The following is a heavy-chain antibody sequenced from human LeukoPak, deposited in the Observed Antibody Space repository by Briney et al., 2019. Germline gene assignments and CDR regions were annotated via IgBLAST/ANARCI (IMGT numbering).Heavy chain of an antibody. V-gene: IGHV4-34*01. Sequence: PSETLSLTCAVYGGSFSGYYWSWIRQPPGKGLEWIGEINHSGSTNYNPSLKSRVTISVDTSKNQFSLKLSSVTAADTAVYYCARDLGVAVAGDYYYYGMDVWGQGTTVTVSS. D-gene: IGHD6-19*01. CDR1: GGSFSGYY. CDR2: INHSGST. J-gene: IGHJ6*02. CDR3: ARDLGVAVAGDYYYYGMDV.